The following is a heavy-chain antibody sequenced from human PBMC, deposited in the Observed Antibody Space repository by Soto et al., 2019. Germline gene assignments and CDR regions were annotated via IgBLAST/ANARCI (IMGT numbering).Heavy chain of an antibody. J-gene: IGHJ4*02. V-gene: IGHV3-30-3*01. Sequence: GESLRLSCAASGFTFSSYAMHWVRQAPGKGLEWVAVISYDGSNKYYADSVKGRFTISRDNSKNTLYLQMNSLRAEDTAVYYCARVGIVLMVHAPPFFDYWGQGTLVTVSS. D-gene: IGHD2-8*01. CDR2: ISYDGSNK. CDR1: GFTFSSYA. CDR3: ARVGIVLMVHAPPFFDY.